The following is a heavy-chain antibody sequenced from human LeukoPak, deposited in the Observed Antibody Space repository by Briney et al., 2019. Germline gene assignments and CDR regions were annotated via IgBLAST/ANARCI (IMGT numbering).Heavy chain of an antibody. V-gene: IGHV3-7*01. CDR1: GFTSSSYW. D-gene: IGHD6-19*01. J-gene: IGHJ5*02. CDR2: IKQDGSDK. Sequence: GGSLRLSCAASGFTSSSYWMSWVRQAPGKGLEWVANIKQDGSDKYYVDSVKGRFTISRDNAKNSVYLQMNSLRAEDTALYYCARAVAENWFDPWGQGTLVTVSS. CDR3: ARAVAENWFDP.